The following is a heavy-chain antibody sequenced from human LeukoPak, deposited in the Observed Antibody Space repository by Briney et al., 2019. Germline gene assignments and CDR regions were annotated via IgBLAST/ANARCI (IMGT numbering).Heavy chain of an antibody. Sequence: PGGSLRLSCAASGFTFSIYWMHWVRQAPGKGLVWVSRISSEGSSTTYADSVRGRFTISRDNAKDTLYLQMNSLRAEDTAVYYCARISTVRYYDSSGCLDYWGQGTLVTVSS. CDR3: ARISTVRYYDSSGCLDY. V-gene: IGHV3-74*01. CDR1: GFTFSIYW. CDR2: ISSEGSST. D-gene: IGHD3-22*01. J-gene: IGHJ4*02.